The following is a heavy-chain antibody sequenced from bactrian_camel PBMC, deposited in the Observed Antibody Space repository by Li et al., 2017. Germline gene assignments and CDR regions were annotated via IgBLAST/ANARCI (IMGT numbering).Heavy chain of an antibody. D-gene: IGHD2*01. Sequence: HVQLVESGGGSVQAGGSLRLSCTASGYTFSTSACMAWFRQAPGKEREGVAYIDSGGRTTYADAVKGRFTVSLDNVKNTLYLQMNSLRPEDTAMYYCAASLGKTYCSEAYFLSRLRPNFGFMGQGTQVTVS. V-gene: IGHV3S55*01. CDR2: IDSGGRT. CDR1: GYTFSTSAC. J-gene: IGHJ4*01.